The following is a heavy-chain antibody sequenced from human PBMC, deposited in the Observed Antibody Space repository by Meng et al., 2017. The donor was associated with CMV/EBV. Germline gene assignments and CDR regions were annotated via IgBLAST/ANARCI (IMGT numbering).Heavy chain of an antibody. J-gene: IGHJ4*02. Sequence: ASVKVSCKASGYTFTGYYMHWVRQAPGQGLEWMGWISAYNGNTNYAQKLQGRVTMTTDTSTSTAYMELSRLRSDDTAVYYCARVRGRLCDYWGQGTLVTVSS. D-gene: IGHD2-15*01. CDR1: GYTFTGYY. CDR3: ARVRGRLCDY. CDR2: ISAYNGNT. V-gene: IGHV1-18*04.